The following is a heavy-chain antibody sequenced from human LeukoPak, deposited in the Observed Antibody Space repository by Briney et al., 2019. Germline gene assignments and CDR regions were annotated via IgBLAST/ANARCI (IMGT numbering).Heavy chain of an antibody. J-gene: IGHJ4*02. CDR3: ARGVDY. CDR2: IYSGGST. Sequence: GGSLRLSCAASGFTFDDYGMSWVRQVPGKGLEWVSVIYSGGSTYYADSVKGRFTISRDNSKNTLYLQMNSLRDEDTAVYYCARGVDYWGQGTLVTVSS. V-gene: IGHV3-53*01. CDR1: GFTFDDYG.